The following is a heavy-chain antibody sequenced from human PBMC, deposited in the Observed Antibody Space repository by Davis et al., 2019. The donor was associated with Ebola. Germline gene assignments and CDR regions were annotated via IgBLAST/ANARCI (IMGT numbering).Heavy chain of an antibody. D-gene: IGHD2/OR15-2a*01. J-gene: IGHJ4*02. CDR3: ARGLSCSY. CDR1: GGSISSYY. V-gene: IGHV4-59*01. Sequence: PSETLSLTCTVSGGSISSYYWSWIRQPPGKGLEWIGYIYYSGSTNYNPSLKSRVTISVDTSKNQFSLKLSSVTAADTAVYYCARGLSCSYWGQGTLVTVSS. CDR2: IYYSGST.